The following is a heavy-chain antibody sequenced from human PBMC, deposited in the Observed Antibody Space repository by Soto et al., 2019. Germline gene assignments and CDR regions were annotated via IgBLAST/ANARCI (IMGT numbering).Heavy chain of an antibody. V-gene: IGHV4-31*03. Sequence: QVQLQESGPGLVKPSQTLSLTCTVSGGSISSGGYYWSWIRQHPGKGLEWIGYIYYSGSTYYNPSLKSRVTISVDTSKNQFSLKLSSVTAADTAVYYCARVLLDYGDRVDAFDIWGQGTMVTVSS. CDR2: IYYSGST. CDR3: ARVLLDYGDRVDAFDI. CDR1: GGSISSGGYY. D-gene: IGHD4-17*01. J-gene: IGHJ3*02.